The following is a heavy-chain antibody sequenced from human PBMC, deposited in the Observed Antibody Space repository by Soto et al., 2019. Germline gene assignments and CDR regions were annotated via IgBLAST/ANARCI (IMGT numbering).Heavy chain of an antibody. CDR1: GFTFSSYA. D-gene: IGHD3-10*01. J-gene: IGHJ3*02. CDR2: VSGSGVST. Sequence: EVQLLESGGGLVQPGGSLRLSCAASGFTFSSYAMSWVRQAPGKGLEWVSAVSGSGVSTYYADSVKGRFTISRDNSKNKMYLQLNSLRAEYTAVYYCANPSSQATWVPGVISDAFDIWGHGTMVTVSS. CDR3: ANPSSQATWVPGVISDAFDI. V-gene: IGHV3-23*01.